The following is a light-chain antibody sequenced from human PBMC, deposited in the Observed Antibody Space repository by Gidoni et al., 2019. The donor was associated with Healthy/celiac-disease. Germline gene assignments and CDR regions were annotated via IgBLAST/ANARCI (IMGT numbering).Light chain of an antibody. J-gene: IGKJ1*01. Sequence: ELVLQQSPATLSVSPGERATLSCRASQSVSRNLAWYQQKPGQAPRLLIYGASTRATGIPARFSGSGSGTEFTLTISSLQSEDFAVYYCQQYNNWPRTFGQGTKVEIK. CDR1: QSVSRN. V-gene: IGKV3-15*01. CDR3: QQYNNWPRT. CDR2: GAS.